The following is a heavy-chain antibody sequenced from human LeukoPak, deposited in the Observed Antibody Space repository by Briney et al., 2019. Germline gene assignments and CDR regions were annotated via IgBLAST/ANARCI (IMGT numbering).Heavy chain of an antibody. Sequence: GGSLRLSCAASGFTVSSNHMSWVRQAPGKGLEWVSYTYSDGRTYYADSVKGRFIISRDISKNTLNLQMNNLRVDDTAVYYCAGGPYCSGGSCYSYNWFDPWGQGTLVTVSS. CDR3: AGGPYCSGGSCYSYNWFDP. J-gene: IGHJ5*02. CDR1: GFTVSSNH. CDR2: TYSDGRT. D-gene: IGHD2-15*01. V-gene: IGHV3-53*01.